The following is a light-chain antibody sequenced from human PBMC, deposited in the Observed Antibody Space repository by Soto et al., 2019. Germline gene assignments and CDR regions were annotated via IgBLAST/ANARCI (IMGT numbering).Light chain of an antibody. J-gene: IGKJ4*01. V-gene: IGKV3D-15*01. CDR3: QQYNSWPLT. CDR2: DIF. CDR1: QSVGSD. Sequence: EIVMTRSPTTLSVSPGERATLSCRASQSVGSDLAWYQQKPGQAPRLVIYDIFTRATGVPTRISGSGSGTECTITISSLKHEDCSVYYCQQYNSWPLTFGGGTKVDIK.